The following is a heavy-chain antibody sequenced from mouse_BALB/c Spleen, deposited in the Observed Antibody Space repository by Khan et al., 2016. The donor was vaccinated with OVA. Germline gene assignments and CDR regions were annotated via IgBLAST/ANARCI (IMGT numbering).Heavy chain of an antibody. CDR3: ARSYGSWAMDY. D-gene: IGHD1-1*01. Sequence: EVQLQESGPSLVKPSQTLSLSCSVTSDSITSGFWNWIRKFPGNKFEYLGYITYSGNIYYNPSLKSRISITRDTSKSQYYLQLNSVTTEDTATYXCARSYGSWAMDYWGQGTSVTVSS. CDR1: SDSITSGF. V-gene: IGHV3-8*02. CDR2: ITYSGNI. J-gene: IGHJ4*01.